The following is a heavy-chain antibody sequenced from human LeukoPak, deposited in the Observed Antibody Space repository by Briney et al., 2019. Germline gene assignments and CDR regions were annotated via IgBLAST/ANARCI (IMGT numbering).Heavy chain of an antibody. D-gene: IGHD2-8*01. J-gene: IGHJ5*02. CDR3: ARARGHTMGWFDP. CDR1: GYTFTSYY. V-gene: IGHV1-46*01. CDR2: INPSGGST. Sequence: ASVRVSCKASGYTFTSYYMHWVRQAPGQGLEWMGIINPSGGSTSYAQKFQGRVTMTRDTSTSTVYMELSSLRSEDTAVYYCARARGHTMGWFDPWGQGTLVTVSS.